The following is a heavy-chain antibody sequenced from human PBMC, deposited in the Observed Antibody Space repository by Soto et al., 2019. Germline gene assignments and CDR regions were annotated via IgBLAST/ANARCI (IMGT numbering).Heavy chain of an antibody. Sequence: QVQLQESGPGLVKPSQTLSLTCTVSGGSISSGGYYWSWIRQHPGKGLEWIGYIYYSGSTYYNPSLTRRVTISVDTSTNPFSLKLSSVTAPDTAVYYCARSTGYRSSWYLDLWGRGTLVTVSS. CDR3: ARSTGYRSSWYLDL. V-gene: IGHV4-31*03. CDR2: IYYSGST. J-gene: IGHJ2*01. CDR1: GGSISSGGYY. D-gene: IGHD6-13*01.